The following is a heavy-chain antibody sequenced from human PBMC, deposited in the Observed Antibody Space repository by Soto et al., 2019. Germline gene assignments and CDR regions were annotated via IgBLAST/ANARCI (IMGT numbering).Heavy chain of an antibody. CDR2: ISSSSSYI. Sequence: GGSLRLSCAASGFTFSSYSMNWVRQAPGKGLEWVSSISSSSSYIYYADSVKGRFTISRDNAKNSLCLQMNSLRAEDTAVYYCSRDHSSRRSSGFDYWGQGTLVTVSS. D-gene: IGHD6-6*01. CDR3: SRDHSSRRSSGFDY. V-gene: IGHV3-21*01. CDR1: GFTFSSYS. J-gene: IGHJ4*02.